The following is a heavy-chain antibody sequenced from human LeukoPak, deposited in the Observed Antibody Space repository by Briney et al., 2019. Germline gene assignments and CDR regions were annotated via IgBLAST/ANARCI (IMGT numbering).Heavy chain of an antibody. CDR1: GFTFSSYG. CDR2: IRYDGSNK. J-gene: IGHJ4*02. Sequence: GGSLRLSCAASGFTFSSYGIHWVRQAPGKGLEWVAFIRYDGSNKYYADSVKGRFTISRDNSKNTLYLQMNSLRAEDTAVYYCAKGGARYNLIPALDYWGQGTLVTVSS. V-gene: IGHV3-30*02. D-gene: IGHD1-14*01. CDR3: AKGGARYNLIPALDY.